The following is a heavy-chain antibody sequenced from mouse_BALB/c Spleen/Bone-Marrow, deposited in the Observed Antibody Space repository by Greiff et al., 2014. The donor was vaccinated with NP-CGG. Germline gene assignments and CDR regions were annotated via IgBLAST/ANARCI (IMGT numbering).Heavy chain of an antibody. CDR1: GYSFTSYW. V-gene: IGHV1-5*01. CDR2: IYPGNSDT. Sequence: VQLQQSGTVLARPGASVKMSCKASGYSFTSYWMHWVKQRPGQGLEWIGGIYPGNSDTSYNQKFKAKAKLTAVTSASTAYMELSSLTNEDSAVYYCTREGTVEEVWAMDYWGQGTSVTVSS. D-gene: IGHD1-1*01. J-gene: IGHJ4*01. CDR3: TREGTVEEVWAMDY.